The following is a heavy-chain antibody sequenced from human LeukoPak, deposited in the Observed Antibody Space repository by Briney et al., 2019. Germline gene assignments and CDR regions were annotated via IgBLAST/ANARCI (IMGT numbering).Heavy chain of an antibody. V-gene: IGHV3-33*01. Sequence: GGSLRLSCAASGFTFSSYGMHWVRRAPGKGLEWVAVIWYDGSNKYYADSVKGRFTISRDNSKNTLYLQMNSLRAEDTAVYYCARDLLRQGTDYWGQGTLVTVSS. D-gene: IGHD1/OR15-1a*01. CDR1: GFTFSSYG. CDR3: ARDLLRQGTDY. J-gene: IGHJ4*02. CDR2: IWYDGSNK.